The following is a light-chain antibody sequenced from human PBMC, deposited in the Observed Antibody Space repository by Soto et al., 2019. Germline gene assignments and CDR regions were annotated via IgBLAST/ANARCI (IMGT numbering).Light chain of an antibody. CDR3: QQRSNWPLT. CDR1: QSVSRN. J-gene: IGKJ4*01. V-gene: IGKV3-11*01. Sequence: EIVMTQSPATLSLSPGERATLSCRASQSVSRNLAWYQQKPGQAPRLLIYDASNRATGIPARFSGSGSGTDFTLTISSLEPEDFAVYYCQQRSNWPLTFGGGTKVDIK. CDR2: DAS.